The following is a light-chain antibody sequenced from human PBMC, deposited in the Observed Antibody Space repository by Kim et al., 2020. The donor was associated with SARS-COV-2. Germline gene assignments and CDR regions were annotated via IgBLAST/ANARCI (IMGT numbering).Light chain of an antibody. J-gene: IGLJ2*01. CDR2: QDS. CDR1: KLGDKY. CDR3: QAWDSSTVV. V-gene: IGLV3-1*01. Sequence: SVTPGQTASITCTGDKLGDKYACWYQQKPGQSPVVVIHQDSKRPSGIPERFSGSNSGNTATLTISGTQAMDEDDYYCQAWDSSTVVFGGGTKLTVL.